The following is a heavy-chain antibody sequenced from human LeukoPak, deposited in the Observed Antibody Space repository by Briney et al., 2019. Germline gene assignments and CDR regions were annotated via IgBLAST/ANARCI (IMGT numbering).Heavy chain of an antibody. D-gene: IGHD3-10*01. Sequence: SETLSLTCGVSGGSISNTNWWTWVRQPPGKGLEWIGEVNLQGSTNYNPSLKSRVAISVDKSENHISLKLTSVTAADTAVYYCAKDGSGSYYKGPDYWGQGTLVTVSS. J-gene: IGHJ4*02. CDR2: VNLQGST. CDR3: AKDGSGSYYKGPDY. V-gene: IGHV4-4*02. CDR1: GGSISNTNW.